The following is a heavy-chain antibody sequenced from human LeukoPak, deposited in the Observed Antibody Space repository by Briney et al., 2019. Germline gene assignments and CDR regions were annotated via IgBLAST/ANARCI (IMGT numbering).Heavy chain of an antibody. J-gene: IGHJ4*02. CDR1: RFILSTHG. V-gene: IGHV3-33*06. Sequence: AGGSLRLSCAASRFILSTHGMHWVRQAPGKGLEWVAGMWYDGSREDYADSVKGRFTISRDNSKNTLYLQMNSLRAEDTAVYYCAKESKYITIFGVANYFDYWGQGTLVTVSS. D-gene: IGHD3-3*01. CDR2: MWYDGSRE. CDR3: AKESKYITIFGVANYFDY.